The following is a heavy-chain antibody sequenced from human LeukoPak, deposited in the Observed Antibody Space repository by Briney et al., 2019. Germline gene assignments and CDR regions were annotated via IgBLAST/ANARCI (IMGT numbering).Heavy chain of an antibody. CDR2: IGGSAGST. V-gene: IGHV3-23*01. D-gene: IGHD3-22*01. J-gene: IGHJ4*02. CDR1: GFTFSSYA. Sequence: GGSLRLSCAASGFTFSSYAMTWVRQAPGKGLEWVSTIGGSAGSTYYAGSVKGRFTISRDNSKNTLYLQMNSLTAEDTAVYYCAKDAFQDISAYYSPFDSWGQGTLVTVSS. CDR3: AKDAFQDISAYYSPFDS.